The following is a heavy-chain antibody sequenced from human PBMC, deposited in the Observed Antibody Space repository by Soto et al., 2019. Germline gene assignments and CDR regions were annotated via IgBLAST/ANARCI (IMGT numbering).Heavy chain of an antibody. CDR2: IYSGGVT. D-gene: IGHD6-13*01. Sequence: EVQLVESGGGLIQPGGSLRLSCAVSGFTVSSNYMSWVRQAPGKGLEWVSIIYSGGVTYYADSLKGRFTISRDNSKNTLYLQMNSLRVEDTAVYYCARDRVQQVANLYYYHGMDVWGQGTTVTVSS. CDR1: GFTVSSNY. J-gene: IGHJ6*02. V-gene: IGHV3-53*01. CDR3: ARDRVQQVANLYYYHGMDV.